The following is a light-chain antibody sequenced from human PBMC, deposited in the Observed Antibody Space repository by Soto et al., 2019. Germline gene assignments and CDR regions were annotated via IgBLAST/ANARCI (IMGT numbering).Light chain of an antibody. Sequence: QSALTQPPSASGSPGQSVTISCTGTFNDVGGYNYVSWYQQHPGKAPKVIIYEVYKRPSGVPDRFSASVSGTSASLAISHLQSEDEGDFYCAAWDGALNGVVFGGGTKLTVL. CDR2: EVY. CDR3: AAWDGALNGVV. V-gene: IGLV2-8*01. CDR1: FNDVGGYNY. J-gene: IGLJ3*02.